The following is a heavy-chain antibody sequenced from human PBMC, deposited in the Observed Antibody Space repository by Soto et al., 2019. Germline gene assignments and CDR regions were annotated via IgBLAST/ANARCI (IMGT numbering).Heavy chain of an antibody. CDR2: INHSGST. CDR3: AREYLTGDYGKDV. CDR1: GGSFSGYY. Sequence: PSETLSLTCAVYGGSFSGYYWSWIRQPPGKGLEWIGEINHSGSTNYNPSIKSRVTISVDTSKNQFSLKLSSVTAADTAVYYCAREYLTGDYGKDVWGQGTTVTVS. J-gene: IGHJ6*02. D-gene: IGHD3-9*01. V-gene: IGHV4-34*01.